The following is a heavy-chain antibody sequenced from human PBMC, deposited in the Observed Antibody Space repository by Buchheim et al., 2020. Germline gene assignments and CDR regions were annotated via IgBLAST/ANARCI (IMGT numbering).Heavy chain of an antibody. J-gene: IGHJ4*02. Sequence: QVQLVESGGGVVQPGRSLRLSCAASGFTFSSYGMHWVRQAPGKGLEWVAVIWYDGSNKYYADSVKGRFTISRDNSKKTLYLQMNSLRAEDTAVYYCARDLYYYDSSGYLFDYWGQGTL. CDR3: ARDLYYYDSSGYLFDY. V-gene: IGHV3-33*01. CDR1: GFTFSSYG. D-gene: IGHD3-22*01. CDR2: IWYDGSNK.